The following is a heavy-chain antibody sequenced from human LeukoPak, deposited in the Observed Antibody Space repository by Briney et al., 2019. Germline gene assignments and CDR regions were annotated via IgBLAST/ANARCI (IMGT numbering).Heavy chain of an antibody. Sequence: PGGSLRLSCAASGFTFSTYNMNWVRQAPGKGLEWVSSISSSSSYIYYADSVKGRFTISRDNAKNSLSLQMNSLRAEDTAVYYCASRGGTRLYYYYIDVWGKGTTVTVSS. CDR3: ASRGGTRLYYYYIDV. CDR1: GFTFSTYN. J-gene: IGHJ6*03. D-gene: IGHD2-15*01. V-gene: IGHV3-21*06. CDR2: ISSSSSYI.